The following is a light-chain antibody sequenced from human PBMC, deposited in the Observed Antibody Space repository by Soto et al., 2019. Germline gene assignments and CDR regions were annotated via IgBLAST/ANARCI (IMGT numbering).Light chain of an antibody. CDR3: QQYRYLPYT. V-gene: IGKV1-5*01. Sequence: DIQMTQSPSSMSASVGDRVTLTCRASETISMWLAWYQQKPGQAPNLLIYETSSLENGVPPRFSASGSGIEFTLTISGQQPDDFASYFCQQYRYLPYTFGQGTKVEVK. CDR2: ETS. J-gene: IGKJ2*01. CDR1: ETISMW.